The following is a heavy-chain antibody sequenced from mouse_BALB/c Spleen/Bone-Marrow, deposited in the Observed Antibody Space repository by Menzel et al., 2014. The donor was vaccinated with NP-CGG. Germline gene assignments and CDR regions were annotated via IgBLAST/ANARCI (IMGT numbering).Heavy chain of an antibody. V-gene: IGHV14-4*02. CDR1: GFNIKDYY. CDR2: IDSENGDT. Sequence: VQLQQSGAELVRSGASVKLSCTASGFNIKDYYMHWVKQRPEQGLEWIGWIDSENGDTEYAPKFQGKATMTADTSSNTAYLQLSSLTSEDTAVYYCNEGYGNYGYWGQGTTLTVSS. CDR3: NEGYGNYGY. D-gene: IGHD2-10*02. J-gene: IGHJ2*01.